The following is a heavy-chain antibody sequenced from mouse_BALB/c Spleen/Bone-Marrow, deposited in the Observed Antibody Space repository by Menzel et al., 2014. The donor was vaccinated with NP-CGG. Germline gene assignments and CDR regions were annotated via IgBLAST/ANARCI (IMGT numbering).Heavy chain of an antibody. J-gene: IGHJ4*01. CDR3: ARFPMDY. V-gene: IGHV7-3*02. CDR2: IRNKAYGYTT. CDR1: GFTFTDYY. Sequence: EVKLVESGGGLVQPGGSLRLSCTTSGFTFTDYYMSWVRQPPGKALEWLAFIRNKAYGYTTEYSASVRGRFTISRDNSQSILCLQMNTLRAEDSAAYYCARFPMDYWGQGTSVTVSS.